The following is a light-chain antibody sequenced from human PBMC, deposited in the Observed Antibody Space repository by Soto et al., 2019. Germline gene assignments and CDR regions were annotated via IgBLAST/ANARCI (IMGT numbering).Light chain of an antibody. J-gene: IGKJ1*01. CDR1: QTISHY. V-gene: IGKV1-5*01. Sequence: LMTQAPSTLSASVRDRVTITCRASQTISHYLAWYQQKPGKAPKLLIYGASSLARGVPSRFTGSGSGTEFTLTIISLQPDDFATYFCQHYTSYSGTFGQGTKV. CDR3: QHYTSYSGT. CDR2: GAS.